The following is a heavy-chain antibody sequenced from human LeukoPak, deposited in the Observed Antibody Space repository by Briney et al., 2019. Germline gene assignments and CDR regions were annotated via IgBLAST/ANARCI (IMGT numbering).Heavy chain of an antibody. V-gene: IGHV1-69*13. CDR2: IIPIFGTA. D-gene: IGHD1-26*01. J-gene: IGHJ1*01. Sequence: ASVKVSCKASGGTCSSYAISWVRQAPGQGLEWMGGIIPIFGTANYAQKFQGRVTITADESTSTAYMELSSLRSEDTAVYYCARESPVAYGNFQHWGQGTPVTVSS. CDR1: GGTCSSYA. CDR3: ARESPVAYGNFQH.